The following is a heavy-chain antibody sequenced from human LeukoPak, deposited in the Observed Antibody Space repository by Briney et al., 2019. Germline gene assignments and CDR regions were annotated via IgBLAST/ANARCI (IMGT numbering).Heavy chain of an antibody. CDR1: GYTFTGYY. V-gene: IGHV1-2*02. CDR3: ARGEQQLVLYYYYMDV. Sequence: ASMKVSCKASGYTFTGYYMHWVRQAPGQGLEWMGWINPNSGGTNYAQKFQGRVTMTRDTSISTAYMELSRLRSDDTAVYYCARGEQQLVLYYYYMDVWGKGTTVTVSS. D-gene: IGHD6-13*01. CDR2: INPNSGGT. J-gene: IGHJ6*03.